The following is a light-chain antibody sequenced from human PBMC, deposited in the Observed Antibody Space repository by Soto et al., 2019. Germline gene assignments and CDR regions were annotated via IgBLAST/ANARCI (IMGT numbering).Light chain of an antibody. CDR1: QSVTRNY. Sequence: EIVLTQSPGTLSLSPGERATLSCRASQSVTRNYLAWYQQKPGQAPRLLIFGASSRATGIPDKFSGSGSGTDFTLTNSRLEPDDFAVYYCQRYGGTSWTFGQGTRVEIK. CDR2: GAS. J-gene: IGKJ1*01. CDR3: QRYGGTSWT. V-gene: IGKV3-20*01.